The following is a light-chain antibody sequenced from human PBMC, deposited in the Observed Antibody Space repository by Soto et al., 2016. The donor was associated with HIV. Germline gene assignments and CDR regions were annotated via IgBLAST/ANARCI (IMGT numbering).Light chain of an antibody. V-gene: IGLV3-19*01. J-gene: IGLJ3*02. CDR3: NSRDSSGNHVA. CDR1: ILRSYY. CDR2: GKN. Sequence: SGLTQDPTVSVALGQTARITCQGDILRSYYASWYQQKPGQAPVLVIYGKNKRPSGIPDRFSGSNSGDTGSLTITGAQAEDEADYYCNSRDSSGNHVAFGGGTKLIVL.